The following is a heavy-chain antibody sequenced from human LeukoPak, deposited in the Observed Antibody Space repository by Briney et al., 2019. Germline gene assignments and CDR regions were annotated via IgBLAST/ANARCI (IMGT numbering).Heavy chain of an antibody. D-gene: IGHD3-22*01. V-gene: IGHV1-2*02. CDR2: INPNSGGT. CDR1: GYTFTGYY. Sequence: GASVKVSCKASGYTFTGYYMHWVRQAPGQGLEWMGWINPNSGGTNYAQKFQGRVTMTRDTSISTAYMELSRLRSDDTAAYYCARYYDSSGSFDYWGQGTLVTVSS. J-gene: IGHJ4*02. CDR3: ARYYDSSGSFDY.